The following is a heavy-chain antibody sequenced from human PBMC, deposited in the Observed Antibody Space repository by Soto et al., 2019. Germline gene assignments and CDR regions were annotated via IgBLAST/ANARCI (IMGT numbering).Heavy chain of an antibody. CDR1: GFSFSTYW. Sequence: VGSLRLSCAASGFSFSTYWMSWVRQAPGKGLVWVSHINGDGSTTSYTDSVKGRFTISRDNTKNTLYLQVDSLRAEDTAVYYCTRIQNAFDIWGRGTMVTVSS. V-gene: IGHV3-74*01. CDR2: INGDGSTT. J-gene: IGHJ3*02. CDR3: TRIQNAFDI.